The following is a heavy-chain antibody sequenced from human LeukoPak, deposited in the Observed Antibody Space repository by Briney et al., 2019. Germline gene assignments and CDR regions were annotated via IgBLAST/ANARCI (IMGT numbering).Heavy chain of an antibody. J-gene: IGHJ4*02. CDR3: VTEDNSGALNY. Sequence: SETLSLTCTVSGGSISSNYWGWIRQPAGRGLEWIGRIHTSGTTNYTPSLKSRVTMSVDTSKNQLSLKLSSLTAADTAVYYCVTEDNSGALNYWGQGTLVTVSS. CDR2: IHTSGTT. V-gene: IGHV4-4*07. CDR1: GGSISSNY. D-gene: IGHD6-19*01.